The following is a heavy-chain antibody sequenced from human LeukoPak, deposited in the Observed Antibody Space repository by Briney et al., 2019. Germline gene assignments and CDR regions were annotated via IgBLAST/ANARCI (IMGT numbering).Heavy chain of an antibody. V-gene: IGHV1-8*01. CDR1: GYTFTSYD. CDR2: MNPNGGNT. J-gene: IGHJ6*02. D-gene: IGHD3-22*01. Sequence: ASVKVSCKASGYTFTSYDINWVRQATGQGLEWMGWMNPNGGNTGYAQKFQGRVTMTRNTSISTAYMELSSLRSEDTAVYYCARASTRVVVVITSSYYYGMDVWGQGTTVTVSS. CDR3: ARASTRVVVVITSSYYYGMDV.